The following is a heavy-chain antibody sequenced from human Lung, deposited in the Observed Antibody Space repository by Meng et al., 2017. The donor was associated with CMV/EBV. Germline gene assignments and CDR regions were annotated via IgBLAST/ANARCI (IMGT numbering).Heavy chain of an antibody. J-gene: IGHJ5*02. CDR1: GGSISSVGYY. CDR2: IHSSGST. D-gene: IGHD3-10*01. V-gene: IGHV4-31*03. CDR3: ARASYGSGSPLGESWFDP. Sequence: VQIRESGPGLGKPSQPLSLTCTVSGGSISSVGYYWSWIRQHPGKGLEWIGYIHSSGSTYYNPSLRSRLTISVDTSKNQFSLKLSSVTAADTAVYYCARASYGSGSPLGESWFDPWGQGTLVTVSS.